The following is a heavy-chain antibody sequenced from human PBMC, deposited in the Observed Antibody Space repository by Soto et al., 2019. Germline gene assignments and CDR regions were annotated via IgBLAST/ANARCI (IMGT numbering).Heavy chain of an antibody. Sequence: ASVKVSCKASGYSFTTYAMHWVRQAPGQSLEWMGWINAGNGNTIYSQKFQGRVTITRDTSASTVYMELSSLRSEDTAVYYCARICTNGVCYTPDFDYWGQGTLVTVSS. V-gene: IGHV1-3*01. J-gene: IGHJ4*02. CDR2: INAGNGNT. D-gene: IGHD2-8*01. CDR3: ARICTNGVCYTPDFDY. CDR1: GYSFTTYA.